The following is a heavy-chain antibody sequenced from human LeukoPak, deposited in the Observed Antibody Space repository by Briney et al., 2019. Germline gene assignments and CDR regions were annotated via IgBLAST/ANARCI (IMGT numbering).Heavy chain of an antibody. D-gene: IGHD4-17*01. CDR3: ATPAGPFGDYDN. Sequence: SETLSLTCTVSGGSISSKSHYWGWIRQPPGKGLEWIGSIYYSGTTYYSPSLKSRVTISVDTSKNQFSLKLSSVTAADTAVYYCATPAGPFGDYDNWGHGTLVIVSS. CDR1: GGSISSKSHY. J-gene: IGHJ4*01. CDR2: IYYSGTT. V-gene: IGHV4-39*01.